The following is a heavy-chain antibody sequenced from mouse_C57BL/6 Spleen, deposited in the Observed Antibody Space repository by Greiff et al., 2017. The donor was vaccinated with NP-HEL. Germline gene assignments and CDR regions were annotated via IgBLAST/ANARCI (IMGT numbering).Heavy chain of an antibody. CDR1: GFSFNTYA. CDR3: VRQNVQEGLAY. Sequence: EVQLVESGGGLVQPIGSLKLSCAASGFSFNTYAMNWVRQAPGKGLEWVARIRSKSNNYATYYADSVKDRFTISRADSESMLYLQMNNLKTEYTAMYDCVRQNVQEGLAYWGQGTLVTVSA. J-gene: IGHJ3*01. V-gene: IGHV10-1*01. CDR2: IRSKSNNYAT.